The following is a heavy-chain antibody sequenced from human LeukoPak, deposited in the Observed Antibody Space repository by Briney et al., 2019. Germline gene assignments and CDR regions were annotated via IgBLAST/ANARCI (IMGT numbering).Heavy chain of an antibody. D-gene: IGHD3-3*02. J-gene: IGHJ4*02. Sequence: SETLSLTCAVYGGSFSGYYWSWIRQPPGQGLEWIGEINHSGSTNYNPSLKSRLTISVDTSKNQFSLKLSSVTAADTAVYYCARDLGFLTFDYWGQGTLVTVSS. CDR2: INHSGST. V-gene: IGHV4-34*01. CDR1: GGSFSGYY. CDR3: ARDLGFLTFDY.